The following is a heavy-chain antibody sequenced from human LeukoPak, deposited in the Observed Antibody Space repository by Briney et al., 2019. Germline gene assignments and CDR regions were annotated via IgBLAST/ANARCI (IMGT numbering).Heavy chain of an antibody. D-gene: IGHD6-13*01. V-gene: IGHV1-2*02. CDR1: GYTFTGYY. CDR3: ARAQSGIAAAGIDY. Sequence: ASVKVSCKASGYTFTGYYMHWVRQAPGQGLERMGWINPNSGGTNYAQKFQGRVTMTRDTSISTAYMELSRLRSDDTAVYYCARAQSGIAAAGIDYWGQGTLVTVSS. CDR2: INPNSGGT. J-gene: IGHJ4*02.